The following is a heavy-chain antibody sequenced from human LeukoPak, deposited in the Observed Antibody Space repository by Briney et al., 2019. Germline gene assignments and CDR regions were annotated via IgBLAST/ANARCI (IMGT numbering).Heavy chain of an antibody. D-gene: IGHD2-8*01. V-gene: IGHV1-2*02. Sequence: ASVKVSCKASGYTFTGYYMHWVRQAPGQGLEWMRWINPNSGGTNYAQKFQGRVTMTRDTSISTAYMELSRLRSDDTAVYYCARTGDCTNGVCYRRGDYYYGMDVWGQGTTVTVSS. CDR1: GYTFTGYY. J-gene: IGHJ6*02. CDR2: INPNSGGT. CDR3: ARTGDCTNGVCYRRGDYYYGMDV.